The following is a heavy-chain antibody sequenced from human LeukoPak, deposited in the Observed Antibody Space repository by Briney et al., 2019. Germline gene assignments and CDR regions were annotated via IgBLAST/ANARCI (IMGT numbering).Heavy chain of an antibody. J-gene: IGHJ4*02. D-gene: IGHD5-12*01. CDR2: TYYRSKWYN. CDR1: GDSVSSNSAA. V-gene: IGHV6-1*01. Sequence: SQTLSLTCVISGDSVSSNSAAWNWIRQSPSRGLEWLGRTYYRSKWYNDYAVSVKSRITINPDTSKNQFSLQLNSVTPEDTAVYYCARGALYSGYATLDYWGQGTLVTVSS. CDR3: ARGALYSGYATLDY.